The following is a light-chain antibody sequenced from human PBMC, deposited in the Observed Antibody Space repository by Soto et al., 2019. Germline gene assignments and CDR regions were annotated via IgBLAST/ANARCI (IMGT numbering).Light chain of an antibody. CDR2: EVS. CDR1: SSDVGSYNL. CDR3: CSYAGSSTF. Sequence: VLTQPASVPGSPGQSITISCTGTSSDVGSYNLVSWYQQHPGKAPKLMIYEVSKRPSGVSNRFSGSKSGNTASLTISGLQAEDEADYYCCSYAGSSTFFGTGTEVTVL. V-gene: IGLV2-23*02. J-gene: IGLJ1*01.